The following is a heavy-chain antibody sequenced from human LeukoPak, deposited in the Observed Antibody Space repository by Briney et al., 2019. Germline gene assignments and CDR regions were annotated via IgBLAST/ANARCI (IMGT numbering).Heavy chain of an antibody. Sequence: GSLRLSCAASGFSFSSYWMNWVRQAPGKGLVWVAHINTDGRTTTYADSVKGRFTVARDNAKNTLYLEMNRLRVEDTAVYYCARDNAYMFDFWGQGTQVTVSS. CDR1: GFSFSSYW. CDR2: INTDGRTT. J-gene: IGHJ4*02. CDR3: ARDNAYMFDF. D-gene: IGHD4-11*01. V-gene: IGHV3-74*01.